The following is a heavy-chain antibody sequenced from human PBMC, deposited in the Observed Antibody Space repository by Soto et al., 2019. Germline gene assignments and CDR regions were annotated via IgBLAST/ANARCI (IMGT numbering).Heavy chain of an antibody. V-gene: IGHV5-51*01. CDR3: ARGGAGSSDDFPMDV. Sequence: PGESLKISCKGSGYSFTSYWIGWVRQMPGKGLEWMGIIYPGDSDTRYSPSFQGQVTISADKSISTAYLQWSSLKASDTAIHYCARGGAGSSDDFPMDVWGQGTTVTVSS. J-gene: IGHJ6*02. D-gene: IGHD6-6*01. CDR1: GYSFTSYW. CDR2: IYPGDSDT.